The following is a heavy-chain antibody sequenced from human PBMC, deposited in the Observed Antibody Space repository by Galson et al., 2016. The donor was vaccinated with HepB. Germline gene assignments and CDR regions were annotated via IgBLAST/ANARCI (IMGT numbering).Heavy chain of an antibody. CDR3: ARDSPLPAAFDY. V-gene: IGHV3-66*01. Sequence: SLRLSCAASGFTFSRSWMTWVRQAPGKGLEWVSVIYSDDSTYYADSVKGRFTISRDNSKNTVYFQLNSLRVEDTAVYYCARDSPLPAAFDYWGQGTLVTVTS. CDR2: IYSDDST. CDR1: GFTFSRSW. J-gene: IGHJ4*02. D-gene: IGHD2-2*01.